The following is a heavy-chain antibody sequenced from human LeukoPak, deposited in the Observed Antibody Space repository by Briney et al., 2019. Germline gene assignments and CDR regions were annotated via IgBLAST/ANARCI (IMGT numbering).Heavy chain of an antibody. V-gene: IGHV3-30*18. J-gene: IGHJ4*02. CDR2: ISFDGSNK. CDR3: VKIDGSGSYYPPDY. Sequence: PGRSLRLSCAASGFTFSTYGMYWVRQAPGKGLEWVAVISFDGSNKYYADSVKGRFTISRDNSKNTLYPQMNSLRAEDTAVYYCVKIDGSGSYYPPDYWGQGTLVTVSS. D-gene: IGHD3-10*01. CDR1: GFTFSTYG.